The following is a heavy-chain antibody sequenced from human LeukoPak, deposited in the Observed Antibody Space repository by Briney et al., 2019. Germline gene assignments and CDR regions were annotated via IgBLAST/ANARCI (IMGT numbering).Heavy chain of an antibody. J-gene: IGHJ4*02. Sequence: SETLSLTCAVYGGSFSGYYWSWIRQPPGKGLEWIGEINHSGSTNYNPSLESRVTISVDTSKNQFSLKLSSVTAADTAVYYCARGRSPGGKELDYWGQGTLVTVSS. D-gene: IGHD2-15*01. V-gene: IGHV4-34*01. CDR3: ARGRSPGGKELDY. CDR1: GGSFSGYY. CDR2: INHSGST.